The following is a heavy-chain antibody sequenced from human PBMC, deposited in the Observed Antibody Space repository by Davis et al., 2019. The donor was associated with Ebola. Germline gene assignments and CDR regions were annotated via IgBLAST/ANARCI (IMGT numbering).Heavy chain of an antibody. CDR2: IKQDGSNK. Sequence: GGSLRLSCAASGFTFSSYWMSWVRQAPGKGLEWVANIKQDGSNKYYADSVKGRFTISRDNSKNTLYLQMNSLRAEDTAVYYCARDESIFGVDNLYYYYGMDVWGQGTTVTVSS. CDR3: ARDESIFGVDNLYYYYGMDV. V-gene: IGHV3-7*01. CDR1: GFTFSSYW. D-gene: IGHD3-3*01. J-gene: IGHJ6*02.